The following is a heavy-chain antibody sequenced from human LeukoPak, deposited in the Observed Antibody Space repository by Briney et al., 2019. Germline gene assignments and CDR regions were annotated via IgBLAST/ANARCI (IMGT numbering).Heavy chain of an antibody. D-gene: IGHD5-12*01. V-gene: IGHV1-69*05. CDR1: GGTFSSYA. Sequence: EASVKVSCKASGGTFSSYAISWVRQAPGQGLEWMGGIIPIFGTANYAQKFQGRVTITTDESTSTAYMELSSLRSEDTAVYYCASKSGYYSLSWFDPWGQGTLVTVSS. CDR2: IIPIFGTA. CDR3: ASKSGYYSLSWFDP. J-gene: IGHJ5*02.